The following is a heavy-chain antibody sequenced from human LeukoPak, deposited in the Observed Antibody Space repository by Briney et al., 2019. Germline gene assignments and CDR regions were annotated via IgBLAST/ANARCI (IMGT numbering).Heavy chain of an antibody. D-gene: IGHD3-22*01. CDR1: GGTFSSYA. J-gene: IGHJ4*02. CDR3: AREPIVVGPKGYFDY. Sequence: ASVKVSCKASGGTFSSYAISWVRQAPGQGLEWMGGIIPIFGTANYAQKFQGRVTITTGESTSTAYMELSSLRSEDTAVYYCAREPIVVGPKGYFDYWGQGTLVTVSS. CDR2: IIPIFGTA. V-gene: IGHV1-69*05.